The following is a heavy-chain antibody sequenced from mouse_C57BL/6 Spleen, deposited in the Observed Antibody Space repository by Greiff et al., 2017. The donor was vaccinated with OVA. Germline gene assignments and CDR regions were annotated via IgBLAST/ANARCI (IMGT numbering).Heavy chain of an antibody. V-gene: IGHV5-17*01. J-gene: IGHJ4*01. Sequence: EVQGVESGGGLVKPGGSLKLSCAASGFTFSDYGMHWVRQAPEKGLEWVAYISSGSSTIYYADTVKGRFTISRDNAKNTLFLQMTSLRSEDTAMYYCANYYDYDDYAMDYWGQGTSVTVSS. D-gene: IGHD2-4*01. CDR1: GFTFSDYG. CDR3: ANYYDYDDYAMDY. CDR2: ISSGSSTI.